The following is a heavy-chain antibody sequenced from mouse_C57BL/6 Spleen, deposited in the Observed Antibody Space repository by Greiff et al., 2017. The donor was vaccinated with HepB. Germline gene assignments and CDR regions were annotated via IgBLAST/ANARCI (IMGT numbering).Heavy chain of an antibody. Sequence: VQLQQPGAELVKPGASVKVSCKASGYTFTSYWMHWVKQRPGQGLEWIGRIHPSDSDTNYNQKFKGKATLTVDKSSTTAYIQLSSLTSEDSSVSFCAIEWVSSYTFFAYWGQGTLVTVSA. V-gene: IGHV1-74*01. CDR3: AIEWVSSYTFFAY. J-gene: IGHJ3*01. CDR2: IHPSDSDT. D-gene: IGHD1-1*01. CDR1: GYTFTSYW.